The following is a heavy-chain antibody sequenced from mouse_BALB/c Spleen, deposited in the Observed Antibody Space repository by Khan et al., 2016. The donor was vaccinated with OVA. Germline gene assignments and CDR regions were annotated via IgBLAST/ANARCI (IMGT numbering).Heavy chain of an antibody. J-gene: IGHJ3*01. CDR1: GYTFTTYT. V-gene: IGHV1-4*01. CDR2: IIPSNDYT. CDR3: AREGAYYRSDGWFAY. D-gene: IGHD2-14*01. Sequence: VQLQESGAELARPGASVKMSCKASGYTFTTYTIHWVKLRPGQGLEWIGYIIPSNDYTNYNQKFKDRATLTADKSSSTAYMQLSSLTSEDSAVYYCAREGAYYRSDGWFAYWGQGTLVTVSA.